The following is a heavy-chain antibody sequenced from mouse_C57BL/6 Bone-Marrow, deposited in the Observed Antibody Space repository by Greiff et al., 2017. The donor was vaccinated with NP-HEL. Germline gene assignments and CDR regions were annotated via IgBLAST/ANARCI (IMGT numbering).Heavy chain of an antibody. J-gene: IGHJ3*01. CDR3: AREGGYYGSPFAY. CDR1: GYSITSGYY. D-gene: IGHD1-1*01. V-gene: IGHV3-6*01. CDR2: ISYDGSN. Sequence: EVKLQESGPGLVKPSQSLSLTCSVTGYSITSGYYWNWIRQLPGNKLEWMGYISYDGSNNYNPSLKNRISIVSDSSKNQFFLKLNSVTTEDTATYYCAREGGYYGSPFAYWGQGTLVTVSA.